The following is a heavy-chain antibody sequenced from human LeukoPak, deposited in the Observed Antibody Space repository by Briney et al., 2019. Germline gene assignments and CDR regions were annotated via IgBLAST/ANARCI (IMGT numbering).Heavy chain of an antibody. V-gene: IGHV1-46*01. J-gene: IGHJ4*02. Sequence: ASVKVSCKASGYTFTSHYMHWVRQAPGQGLEWMGIINPSGGSTSYAQKFQGRVTMTRDMSTSTVYMELSSLRSEDTAVYYCARAYYDSSGYFLYYFDYWGQGTLVTVSS. CDR2: INPSGGST. CDR1: GYTFTSHY. CDR3: ARAYYDSSGYFLYYFDY. D-gene: IGHD3-22*01.